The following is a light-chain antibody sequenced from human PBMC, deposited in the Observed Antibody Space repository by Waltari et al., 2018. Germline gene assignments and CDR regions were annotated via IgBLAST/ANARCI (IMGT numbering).Light chain of an antibody. CDR3: SSFTSLRSVI. V-gene: IGLV2-14*01. CDR2: DVT. CDR1: TNNF. J-gene: IGLJ2*01. Sequence: QSALTQPASVSGSPGQSITITCTGTTNNFVPWCQLPPGKPPRRIISDVTDRPSGVPSRYAGSTSGNTASLTISGVQAEDEAHYYCSSFTSLRSVIFGGGTTLTVL.